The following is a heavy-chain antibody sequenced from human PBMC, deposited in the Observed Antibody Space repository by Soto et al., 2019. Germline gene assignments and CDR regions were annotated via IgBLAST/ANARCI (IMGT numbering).Heavy chain of an antibody. D-gene: IGHD6-6*01. J-gene: IGHJ6*04. V-gene: IGHV3-7*01. CDR2: IKQDGSEE. Sequence: EVQLVESGGGLVQPVGSLRLSCAASRFTFSSYWMSWFRQAPGKGLEWVANIKQDGSEENYVDSVKGRFTISRDNAKNALYLQMNSLRVEDTAVYYCAREIAARLWGKGTTVTVSS. CDR1: RFTFSSYW. CDR3: AREIAARL.